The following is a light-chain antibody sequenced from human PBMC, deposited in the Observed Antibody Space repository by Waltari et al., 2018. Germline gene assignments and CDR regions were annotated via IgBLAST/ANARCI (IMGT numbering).Light chain of an antibody. CDR3: QSYDSSLGGSV. Sequence: QSVLTQPPSVSGAPGQRVTISCTGSSSNIGARYDVHWYQQLPGTAPKVIIYANNNRPSGVPDRFSGSKSGTSASLAISGLKAEDEADYYCQSYDSSLGGSVFGGGTKLTVL. J-gene: IGLJ3*02. CDR2: ANN. CDR1: SSNIGARYD. V-gene: IGLV1-40*01.